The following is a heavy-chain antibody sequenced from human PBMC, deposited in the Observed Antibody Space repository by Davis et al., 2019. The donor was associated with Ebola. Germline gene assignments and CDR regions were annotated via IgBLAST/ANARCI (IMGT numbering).Heavy chain of an antibody. J-gene: IGHJ4*02. CDR2: IHKDGNEK. CDR1: GFTFNNYW. Sequence: GESLKISCAASGFTFNNYWIHWVRQAPGKGLEWVASIHKDGNEKYYVDSVKGRFTISRDNAKNSLYLQMNSLRVEDTAIYYCTTYRVSGYWGQGTLVTVSS. D-gene: IGHD2-21*01. CDR3: TTYRVSGY. V-gene: IGHV3-7*03.